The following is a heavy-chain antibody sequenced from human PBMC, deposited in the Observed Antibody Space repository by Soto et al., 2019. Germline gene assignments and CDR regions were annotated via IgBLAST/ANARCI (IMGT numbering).Heavy chain of an antibody. CDR1: GFTFSAYS. J-gene: IGHJ4*01. Sequence: PGGSLRLSCAASGFTFSAYSMNWVRQAPGKGLEWVSYIISSSSTIYYADSVKGRFTISRDNAKNSVYLQMNSLRDEDTAVYYCAREGDGTTGYYQDYWGHGTLVTVSS. CDR2: IISSSSTI. V-gene: IGHV3-48*02. CDR3: AREGDGTTGYYQDY. D-gene: IGHD3-22*01.